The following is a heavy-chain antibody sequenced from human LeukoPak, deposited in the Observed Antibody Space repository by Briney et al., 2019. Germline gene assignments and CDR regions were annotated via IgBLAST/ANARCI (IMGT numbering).Heavy chain of an antibody. CDR1: GYTFTSYG. D-gene: IGHD6-6*01. CDR2: ISAYNGNT. Sequence: ASVKVSCKASGYTFTSYGISWVRQAPGQGLEWMGWISAYNGNTNYAQKLQGRVTMTTDTSTSTAYMELRSLRSDDTAVYYCASVRTLSSSWEYFRHWGQGTLVTVSS. J-gene: IGHJ1*01. CDR3: ASVRTLSSSWEYFRH. V-gene: IGHV1-18*01.